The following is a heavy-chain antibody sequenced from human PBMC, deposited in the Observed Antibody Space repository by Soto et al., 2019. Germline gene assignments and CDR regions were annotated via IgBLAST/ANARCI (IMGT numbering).Heavy chain of an antibody. J-gene: IGHJ6*02. CDR2: ISSSSSYI. CDR1: GFTFSSYI. CDR3: SRGIPKQHIYYYYGMDV. D-gene: IGHD6-13*01. V-gene: IGHV3-21*01. Sequence: GGSLRLSCAASGFTFSSYIMNWVRPAPGKGLEWVSSISSSSSYIYYADSVKGRFTISRDNAKNSLYLQMNSLRVEDTAVYYCSRGIPKQHIYYYYGMDVWGQGTTVTVSS.